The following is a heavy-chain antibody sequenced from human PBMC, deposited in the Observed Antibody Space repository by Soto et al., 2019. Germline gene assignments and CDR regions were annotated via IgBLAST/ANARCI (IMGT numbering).Heavy chain of an antibody. CDR2: IYPGDSDT. Sequence: GESLKMSCEGSGYNFNTYWIGWVRQMPGKGLEWMALIYPGDSDTRYSPSFEGQVTLSVDRSISTAYLQWSSLKASDTAIYYCATSTVSYVDIVSSTTRGYFDHWGQGTLVTVSS. CDR1: GYNFNTYW. CDR3: ATSTVSYVDIVSSTTRGYFDH. D-gene: IGHD5-12*01. J-gene: IGHJ4*02. V-gene: IGHV5-51*01.